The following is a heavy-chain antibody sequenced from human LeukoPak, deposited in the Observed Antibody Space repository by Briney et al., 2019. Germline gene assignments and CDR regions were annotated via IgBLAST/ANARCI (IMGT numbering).Heavy chain of an antibody. J-gene: IGHJ6*03. V-gene: IGHV3-30*02. CDR2: IRYDGSNK. CDR1: GFTFSSYG. D-gene: IGHD5-24*01. CDR3: AKDLEMASLGYYHYYMDV. Sequence: GGSLRLSCAASGFTFSSYGMHWVRQAPGKGLEWVAFIRYDGSNKYYADSVKGRFTISRDNSKNTLYLQMNSLRAEDTAVYYCAKDLEMASLGYYHYYMDVWGKGTTVTISS.